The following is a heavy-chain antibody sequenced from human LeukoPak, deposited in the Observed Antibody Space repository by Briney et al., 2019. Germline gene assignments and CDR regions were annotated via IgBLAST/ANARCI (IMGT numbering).Heavy chain of an antibody. D-gene: IGHD3-9*01. CDR3: ARELLRYFDWLTDAFDI. CDR1: GFTFSSYW. V-gene: IGHV3-7*01. Sequence: PGGSLRLPCAASGFTFSSYWMSWVRQAPGKGLEWVANIKQDGSEKYYVDSVKGRFTISRDNAKNSPYLQMNSLRAEDTAVYYCARELLRYFDWLTDAFDIWGQGTMVTVSS. J-gene: IGHJ3*02. CDR2: IKQDGSEK.